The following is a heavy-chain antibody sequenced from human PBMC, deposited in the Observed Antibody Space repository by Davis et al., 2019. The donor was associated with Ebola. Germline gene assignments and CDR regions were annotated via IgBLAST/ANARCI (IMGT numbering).Heavy chain of an antibody. CDR1: GYTFTGYY. J-gene: IGHJ2*01. CDR2: VNPLSGGS. D-gene: IGHD5-12*01. CDR3: ARVERCYDGFDSWYLDI. Sequence: ASVKVSCKASGYTFTGYYMHWVRQAPGPGREWMGWVNPLSGGSNFAQQFRGSVTSTRDTSSSTAYMELRGLRFNDTAIYYCARVERCYDGFDSWYLDIWGRGTLVTVSS. V-gene: IGHV1-2*02.